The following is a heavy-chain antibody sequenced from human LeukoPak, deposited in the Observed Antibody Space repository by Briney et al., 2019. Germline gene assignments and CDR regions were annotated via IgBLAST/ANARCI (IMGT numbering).Heavy chain of an antibody. CDR1: GGSFSGYY. CDR3: AKDVDILTGYY. CDR2: ISGSGGST. D-gene: IGHD3-9*01. V-gene: IGHV3-23*01. Sequence: ETLSLTCAVYGGSFSGYYWSWVRQAPGKGLEWVSAISGSGGSTYYADSVKGRFTISRDNSKNTLYLQMNSLRAEDTAVYYCAKDVDILTGYYWGQGTLVTVSS. J-gene: IGHJ4*02.